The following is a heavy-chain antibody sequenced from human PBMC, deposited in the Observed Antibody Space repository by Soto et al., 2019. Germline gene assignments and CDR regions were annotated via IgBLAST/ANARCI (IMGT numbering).Heavy chain of an antibody. V-gene: IGHV3-33*01. J-gene: IGHJ3*02. CDR3: AREPPLRGAADGHDAFDI. D-gene: IGHD6-25*01. CDR1: GFTFSSYG. CDR2: IWYDGNNK. Sequence: QVQLVESGGGVVQPGRSLRLSCAASGFTFSSYGMHWVRQAPGKGLEWVAVIWYDGNNKYYADSVKGRFTISRDNSKNTLYLQMNSLRAEDTAVYYCAREPPLRGAADGHDAFDIWGQGTMVTVSS.